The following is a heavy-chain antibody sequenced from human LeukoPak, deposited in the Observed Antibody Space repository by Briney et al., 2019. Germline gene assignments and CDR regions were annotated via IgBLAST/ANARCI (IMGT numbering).Heavy chain of an antibody. CDR2: ISWNSSII. D-gene: IGHD3-3*01. CDR3: AKDGATRPKGYDFWSGYFRSGGYYFDY. Sequence: GGSLILSCAASGFTFDYYAMHSVRQAPGKGLELVSGISWNSSIIGYAHSVKGRFTISRDNAKNSLYLQMNSLRAEDTALYYCAKDGATRPKGYDFWSGYFRSGGYYFDYWGQGTLVTVSS. J-gene: IGHJ4*02. V-gene: IGHV3-9*01. CDR1: GFTFDYYA.